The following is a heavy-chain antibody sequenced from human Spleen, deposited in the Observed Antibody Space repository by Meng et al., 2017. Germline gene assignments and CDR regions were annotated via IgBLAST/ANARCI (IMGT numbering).Heavy chain of an antibody. Sequence: QVQLQQWGAGLLNPSETLSLTFAVYGGSFSGYYWSWIRQPPGKGLEWIGEINHSGSTNYNPSLKSRVTISVDTSKNQFSLKLSSVTAADTAVYYCARFSGSGWYVWGQGTLVTVSS. V-gene: IGHV4-34*01. CDR1: GGSFSGYY. CDR3: ARFSGSGWYV. D-gene: IGHD6-19*01. J-gene: IGHJ4*02. CDR2: INHSGST.